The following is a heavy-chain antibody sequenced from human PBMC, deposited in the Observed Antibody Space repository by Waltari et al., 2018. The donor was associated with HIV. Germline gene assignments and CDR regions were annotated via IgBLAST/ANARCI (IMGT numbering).Heavy chain of an antibody. CDR2: IYTSGST. J-gene: IGHJ3*02. CDR3: ARDVIFGVVRGAFDI. CDR1: GRPISSGSYY. D-gene: IGHD3-3*01. Sequence: QVQLQESGPGLVKPPQTLSLTCTVSGRPISSGSYYWSWIRQPAGKGLEWIGRIYTSGSTSYDPPLESRVTMSVDTSKNQLSLKLGSVTAADSAVYYCARDVIFGVVRGAFDIWGQGTMVTVSS. V-gene: IGHV4-61*02.